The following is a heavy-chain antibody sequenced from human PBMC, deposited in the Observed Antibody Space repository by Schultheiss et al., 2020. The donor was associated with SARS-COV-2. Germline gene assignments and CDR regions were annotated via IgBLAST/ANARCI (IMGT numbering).Heavy chain of an antibody. CDR2: ISSSSSYI. CDR3: ARDVAGGFFDY. Sequence: GESLKISCAASGFTFSGSAIHWVRQASGKGLEWVSSISSSSSYIYYADSVKGRFTISRDNAKNSLYLQMNSLRAEDTAVYYCARDVAGGFFDYWGQGTLVTVSS. V-gene: IGHV3-21*04. J-gene: IGHJ4*02. CDR1: GFTFSGSA. D-gene: IGHD3-10*01.